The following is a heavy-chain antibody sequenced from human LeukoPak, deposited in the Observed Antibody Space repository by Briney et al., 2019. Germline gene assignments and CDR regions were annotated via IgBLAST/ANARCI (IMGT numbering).Heavy chain of an antibody. V-gene: IGHV4-59*01. CDR3: ARGKPYDFSSGYRPSSFGH. CDR2: VHYSGST. J-gene: IGHJ4*02. CDR1: GGSINNYY. D-gene: IGHD3-3*01. Sequence: SETLSLTCTVSGGSINNYYWSWIRQPPGKGLEWIGYVHYSGSTNYNPSLKSRLTISVDTSKNQFSLRLTSVTAADTAVYYCARGKPYDFSSGYRPSSFGHWGQGTLVTVSS.